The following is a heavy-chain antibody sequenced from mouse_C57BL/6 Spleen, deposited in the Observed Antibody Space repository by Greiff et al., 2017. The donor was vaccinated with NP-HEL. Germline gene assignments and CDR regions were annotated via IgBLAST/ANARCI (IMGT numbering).Heavy chain of an antibody. D-gene: IGHD2-10*01. CDR2: INPGSGGT. CDR3: ARAYYGDFGY. Sequence: VQLQQSGAELVRPGTSVKVSCKASGYAFTNYLIEWVKQRPGQGLEWIGVINPGSGGTNYNEKFKGKATLTADKSSSTASMQLSSLTSEDSAVYFCARAYYGDFGYWRQGTTLTVSS. V-gene: IGHV1-54*01. J-gene: IGHJ2*01. CDR1: GYAFTNYL.